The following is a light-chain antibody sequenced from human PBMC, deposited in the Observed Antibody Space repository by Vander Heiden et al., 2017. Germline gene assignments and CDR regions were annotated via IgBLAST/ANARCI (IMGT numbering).Light chain of an antibody. V-gene: IGKV1-5*01. CDR2: DAS. J-gene: IGKJ2*01. CDR3: QQYNSYSSYT. Sequence: DIQMTTSPSTLSASVVDRVTITSRASQSISSWLAWYQQKPGKAPKLLIYDASSLESGVPSRFSGSGSGTEFTLTISSLQPDDFATYYCQQYNSYSSYTFGQGTKLEIK. CDR1: QSISSW.